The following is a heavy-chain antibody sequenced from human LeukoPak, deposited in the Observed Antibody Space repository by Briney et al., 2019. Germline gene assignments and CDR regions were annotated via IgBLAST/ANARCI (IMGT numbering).Heavy chain of an antibody. Sequence: SDTLSLTCTVSGASISSYYWSWIRQPAGKGLEWIGRIYTSGSTNYNPSLKSRVTMSVDTSKNQFSLKLSSVTAADTAVYYCARAGFEPAVFDPWGQGTLVTVSS. V-gene: IGHV4-4*07. CDR1: GASISSYY. CDR3: ARAGFEPAVFDP. CDR2: IYTSGST. J-gene: IGHJ5*02.